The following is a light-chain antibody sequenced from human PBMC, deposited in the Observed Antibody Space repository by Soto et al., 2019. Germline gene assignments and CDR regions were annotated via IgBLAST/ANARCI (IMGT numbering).Light chain of an antibody. CDR3: QQYGSSPPWT. CDR2: GAS. Sequence: EIVLTQSPGTLSLSPGERATLSCRASQSVSSSYLAWYQQKPGQAPRLLIYGASNRATGIPDKFSGSGSGTDFTLTISRLEPEDFAVYYCQQYGSSPPWTFGQGPKVEIK. J-gene: IGKJ1*01. CDR1: QSVSSSY. V-gene: IGKV3-20*01.